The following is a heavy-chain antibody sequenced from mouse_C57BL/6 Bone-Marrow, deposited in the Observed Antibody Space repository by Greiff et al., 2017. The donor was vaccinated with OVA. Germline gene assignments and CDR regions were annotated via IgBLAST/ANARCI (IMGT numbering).Heavy chain of an antibody. Sequence: DVMLVESGGGLVKPGGSLKLSCAASGFTFSSYAMSWVRQTPEKRLEWVATISDGGSYTYYPDNVKGRFTISRDNAKNNLYLQMSHLKSEDTAMYYCAREDLLRRGLHWYFDVWGTGTTVTVSS. V-gene: IGHV5-4*01. J-gene: IGHJ1*03. D-gene: IGHD1-2*01. CDR3: AREDLLRRGLHWYFDV. CDR2: ISDGGSYT. CDR1: GFTFSSYA.